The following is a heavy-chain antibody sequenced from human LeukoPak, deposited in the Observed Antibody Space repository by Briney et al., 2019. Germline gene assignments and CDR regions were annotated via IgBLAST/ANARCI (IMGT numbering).Heavy chain of an antibody. V-gene: IGHV3-23*01. CDR3: AKGVWTDYTITHFDY. CDR1: GFTFSNYA. J-gene: IGHJ4*02. D-gene: IGHD3/OR15-3a*01. CDR2: ITGSGGIT. Sequence: GGSLRLSCAASGFTFSNYAMNWVRQTPGKGLEWVSAITGSGGITYYADSVKGRFTLSRDNSKNTLYLQMNSLRAEDTAVYYCAKGVWTDYTITHFDYWGQGTLVTVSS.